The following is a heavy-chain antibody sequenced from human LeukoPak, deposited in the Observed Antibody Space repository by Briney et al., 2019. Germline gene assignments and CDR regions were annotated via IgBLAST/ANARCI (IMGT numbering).Heavy chain of an antibody. CDR3: ARSEAATDTDGINWFDP. CDR1: GGSISSYY. Sequence: SETLSLTCTVSGGSISSYYWSWIRQPPGKGLEWIGYIYYSGSTNYNPSLKSRVTISVDTSKNQLSLKLSSVTAADTAVYHCARSEAATDTDGINWFDPWGQGTLVTVSS. D-gene: IGHD6-13*01. V-gene: IGHV4-59*08. CDR2: IYYSGST. J-gene: IGHJ5*02.